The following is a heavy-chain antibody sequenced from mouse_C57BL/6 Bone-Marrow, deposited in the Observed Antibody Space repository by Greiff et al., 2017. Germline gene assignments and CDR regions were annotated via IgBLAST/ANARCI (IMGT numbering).Heavy chain of an antibody. V-gene: IGHV1-81*01. CDR1: GYTFTSYG. Sequence: QVQLQQSGAELARPGASVKLSCKASGYTFTSYGISWVKQRTGQGLEWIGEIYPRSGNTYYNEKFKGKATLTADKSSSTAYMELRSLTSEDSAVXVCASSEAYGNSYYFDYWGQGTTLTVSS. D-gene: IGHD2-1*01. CDR2: IYPRSGNT. J-gene: IGHJ2*01. CDR3: ASSEAYGNSYYFDY.